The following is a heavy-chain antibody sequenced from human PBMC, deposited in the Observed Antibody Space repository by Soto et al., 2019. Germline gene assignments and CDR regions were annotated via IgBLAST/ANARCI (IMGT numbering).Heavy chain of an antibody. CDR3: ARVEVLGYLTGTFGNWFDP. Sequence: EVQLVESGGGLVKPGGSLRLSCAASGFTFSSYSMNWVRQAPGKGLEWVSSISSSSSYIYYADSVKGRFTISRDNAKNSLYLQMNSQRAEDTAVYYCARVEVLGYLTGTFGNWFDPWGQGTLVTVSS. V-gene: IGHV3-21*01. D-gene: IGHD1-20*01. J-gene: IGHJ5*02. CDR2: ISSSSSYI. CDR1: GFTFSSYS.